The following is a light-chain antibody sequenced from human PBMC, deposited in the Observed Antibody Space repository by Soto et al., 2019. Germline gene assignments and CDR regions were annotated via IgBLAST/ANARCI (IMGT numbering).Light chain of an antibody. CDR2: EVS. V-gene: IGLV2-14*01. Sequence: QSALTQPASVSGSPGQSITISCTGTSSDVGGYNYVSWYQQHPGKAPRLMIYEVSNRPSGVSNRFSGSKSGNTASLTISGLQAEDEGDYYCASYTGSISSTIVVFGGGTQLTVL. CDR3: ASYTGSISSTIVV. CDR1: SSDVGGYNY. J-gene: IGLJ3*02.